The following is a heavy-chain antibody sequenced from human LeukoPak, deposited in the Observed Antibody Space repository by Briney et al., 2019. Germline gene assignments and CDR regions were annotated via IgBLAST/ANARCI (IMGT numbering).Heavy chain of an antibody. V-gene: IGHV3-23*01. CDR2: ISGSGGTT. Sequence: PGGSLRLSCAASGFTFSSYAMSWVRQARGKGLDWVSAISGSGGTTYYADSVKGRFTISRDNSKNTLYLQMNSLRAEDSAVYYCAKGRGSSSWYPFDYWGQGTLVTVSS. D-gene: IGHD6-13*01. CDR1: GFTFSSYA. J-gene: IGHJ4*02. CDR3: AKGRGSSSWYPFDY.